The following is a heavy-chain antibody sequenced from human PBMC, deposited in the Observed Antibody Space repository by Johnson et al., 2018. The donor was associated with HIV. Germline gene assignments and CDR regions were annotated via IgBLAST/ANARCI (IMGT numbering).Heavy chain of an antibody. J-gene: IGHJ3*02. CDR1: GFTFSSYA. V-gene: IGHV3-30-3*01. CDR2: ISYDGSNK. Sequence: VQLLESGGGVVQPGRSLRLSCAASGFTFSSYAMHWVRQAPGKGLEWVAIISYDGSNKYYADSVKGRFTISRDNSKNTLYLQMNSLRAEDTAVYYCAKDFWPVGARGAFDIWGQGTMVTVSS. CDR3: AKDFWPVGARGAFDI. D-gene: IGHD1-26*01.